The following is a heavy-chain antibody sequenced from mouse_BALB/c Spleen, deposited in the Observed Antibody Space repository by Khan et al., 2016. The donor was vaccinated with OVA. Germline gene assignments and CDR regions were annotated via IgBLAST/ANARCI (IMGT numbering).Heavy chain of an antibody. CDR3: AREEALYYFDY. V-gene: IGHV1-76*01. D-gene: IGHD3-2*02. CDR2: IYPGTDNS. CDR1: GYIFTNYW. Sequence: QVQLKQSGAELVRPGASVKLSCKTSGYIFTNYWIHWVKQRSGQGLEWIARIYPGTDNSYYNEKLKDRATLTADKSSSTVYMQLSSLKSEDSAVYFCAREEALYYFDYWGQGTTLTVSS. J-gene: IGHJ2*01.